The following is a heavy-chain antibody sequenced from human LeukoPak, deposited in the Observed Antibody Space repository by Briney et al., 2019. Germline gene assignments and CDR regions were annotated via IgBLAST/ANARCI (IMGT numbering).Heavy chain of an antibody. J-gene: IGHJ3*01. CDR1: GGTFSSYA. D-gene: IGHD3-16*01. CDR3: ATRGEPEARWAFDV. CDR2: IIPILGIA. Sequence: GASVKVSCKASGGTFSSYAISWVRQAPGQGLEWMGRIIPILGIANYAQKFQGRVTITADKSTSTAYMELSSLRAEDTAVYYCATRGEPEARWAFDVRGQGTMVTVSS. V-gene: IGHV1-69*04.